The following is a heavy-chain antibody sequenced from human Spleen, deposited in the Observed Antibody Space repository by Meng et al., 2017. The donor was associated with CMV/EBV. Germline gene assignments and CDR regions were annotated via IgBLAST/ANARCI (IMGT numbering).Heavy chain of an antibody. Sequence: RPQLPESGPGLVKPLESPSPTCTVFGGSNIRNGGYYWGWIRQPPGKGLEWIGSISYTGSTYYNPSLESRVIMSVDTSKNQFSLKLTSVTAADTAMYYCTRDVEEQRLLNWFDPWGQGILVTVAS. J-gene: IGHJ5*02. CDR1: GGSNIRNGGYY. CDR3: TRDVEEQRLLNWFDP. V-gene: IGHV4-39*06. CDR2: ISYTGST. D-gene: IGHD6-25*01.